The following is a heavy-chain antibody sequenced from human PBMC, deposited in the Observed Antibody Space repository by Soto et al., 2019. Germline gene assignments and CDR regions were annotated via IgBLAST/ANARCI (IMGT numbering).Heavy chain of an antibody. Sequence: SSVKVSCKVPENTLTELTIDWLRQAPGKGLEWMGRSAPEEGEPIYPQKFQGRDSMTEDPSTDTAYMELTSLRSEDTAVYFCAADRKIVAIIGAFDFWGQGXLVT. D-gene: IGHD5-12*01. CDR2: SAPEEGEP. CDR1: ENTLTELT. J-gene: IGHJ4*02. CDR3: AADRKIVAIIGAFDF. V-gene: IGHV1-24*01.